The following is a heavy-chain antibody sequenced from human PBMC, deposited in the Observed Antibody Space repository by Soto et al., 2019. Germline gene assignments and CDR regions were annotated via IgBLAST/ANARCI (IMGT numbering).Heavy chain of an antibody. J-gene: IGHJ4*02. CDR1: GFTFSSYG. CDR2: IWYDGSNK. V-gene: IGHV3-33*01. Sequence: GGSLRLSCAASGFTFSSYGMHWVRQAPGKGLEWVAVIWYDGSNKYYADSVKGRFTISRDNSKNTLYLQMNSLRAEDTAVYYWAREFGVVTNFDYWGQGTLVTVSS. D-gene: IGHD3-3*01. CDR3: AREFGVVTNFDY.